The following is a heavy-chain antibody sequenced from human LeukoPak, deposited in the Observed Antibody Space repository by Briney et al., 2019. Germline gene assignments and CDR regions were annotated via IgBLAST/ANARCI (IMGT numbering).Heavy chain of an antibody. Sequence: SETLSLTCAVYGGSFSGYYWSWIRQPPGKGLEWIGEINHSGSTNYSPSLKSRVTISVDTSKNQFSLKLSSVTAADTAVYYCARVIAAAAEYYFDYWGQGTLVTVSS. CDR1: GGSFSGYY. D-gene: IGHD6-13*01. V-gene: IGHV4-34*01. J-gene: IGHJ4*02. CDR2: INHSGST. CDR3: ARVIAAAAEYYFDY.